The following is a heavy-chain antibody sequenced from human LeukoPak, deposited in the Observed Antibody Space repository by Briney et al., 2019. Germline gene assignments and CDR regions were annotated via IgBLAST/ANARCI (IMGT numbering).Heavy chain of an antibody. J-gene: IGHJ4*02. CDR1: GFTFGNYW. Sequence: GGSLRLSCAASGFTFGNYWMSWVRQAPGKGLEWVANIRQGGSEEYYADSVKGRFTISRDNSKNTLYLQMNSLRAEDTALYYCVRTDCSGGSCYPNFDYWGQGTLVTVSS. CDR2: IRQGGSEE. CDR3: VRTDCSGGSCYPNFDY. D-gene: IGHD2-15*01. V-gene: IGHV3-7*03.